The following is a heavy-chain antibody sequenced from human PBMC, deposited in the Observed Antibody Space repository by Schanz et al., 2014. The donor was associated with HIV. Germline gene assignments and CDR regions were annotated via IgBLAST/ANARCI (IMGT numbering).Heavy chain of an antibody. Sequence: QVQLVESGGGVVQPGRSLRLSCAASGFTFSSNGMHWVRQAPGKGLEWVAVIWYDGSNKYYADSVKGRFTISRDNSKNTLYLQMNSLRAEDTAVYYCAREDYYDSSGYYSLDYWGQGTLVTVSS. CDR2: IWYDGSNK. D-gene: IGHD3-22*01. CDR3: AREDYYDSSGYYSLDY. J-gene: IGHJ4*02. CDR1: GFTFSSNG. V-gene: IGHV3-33*01.